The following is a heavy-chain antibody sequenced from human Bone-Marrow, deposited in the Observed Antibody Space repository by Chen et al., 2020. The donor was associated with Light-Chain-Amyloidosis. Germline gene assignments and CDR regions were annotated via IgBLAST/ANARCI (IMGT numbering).Heavy chain of an antibody. D-gene: IGHD1-7*01. J-gene: IGHJ4*02. Sequence: EVQLVESGGGLVQPGGSLRLSCAASGFIVSSNYMSWVRQAPGKGLEWVSVIYSGGSTYYADSVKGRFTISRDNSKNTLYLQMNSLRAEDTAVYYCARDGDNWNYTGGDYWGQGTLVTVSS. CDR2: IYSGGST. CDR3: ARDGDNWNYTGGDY. CDR1: GFIVSSNY. V-gene: IGHV3-66*01.